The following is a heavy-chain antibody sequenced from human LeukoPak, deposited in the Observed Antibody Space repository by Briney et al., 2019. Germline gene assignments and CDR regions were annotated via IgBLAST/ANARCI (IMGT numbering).Heavy chain of an antibody. D-gene: IGHD6-13*01. CDR2: ISYDGSNK. CDR3: ARDPRPGIAVAIDY. CDR1: GFTFSSYG. J-gene: IGHJ4*02. Sequence: QTGGSLRLSCAASGFTFSSYGMHWVRQAPGKGLEWVAVISYDGSNKYYADSVKGRFTISRDNAKNSLYLQMSSLRAEDTAVYYCARDPRPGIAVAIDYWGQGTLVTVSS. V-gene: IGHV3-30*03.